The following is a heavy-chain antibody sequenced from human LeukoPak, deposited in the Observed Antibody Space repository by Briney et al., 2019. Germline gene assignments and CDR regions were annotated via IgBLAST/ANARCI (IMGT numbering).Heavy chain of an antibody. CDR3: ARGLSTDYYDSSGYSYFDY. V-gene: IGHV4-4*08. CDR2: ISDIGSI. D-gene: IGHD3-22*01. CDR1: GGSISSYY. J-gene: IGHJ4*02. Sequence: SETLSLTCTVSGGSISSYYWSWIRQPPGKGLEWIAYISDIGSINYNPSLKSRVTISVDTSKNQFSLKLSSVTAADTAVYYCARGLSTDYYDSSGYSYFDYWGQGTLVTVSS.